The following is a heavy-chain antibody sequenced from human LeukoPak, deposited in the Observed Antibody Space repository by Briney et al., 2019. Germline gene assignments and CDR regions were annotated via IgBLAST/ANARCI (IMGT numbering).Heavy chain of an antibody. D-gene: IGHD6-13*01. V-gene: IGHV4-39*07. CDR2: IYPSGTT. J-gene: IGHJ5*02. Sequence: SETLSLTCTVSGGSISSSSYYWGWIRQPPGKGLEWIGNIYPSGTTYYNPSLKTRVTISVDTSKNQFSLKLSSVTAADTAVYFCARAYSSSWYFDWFDPWGQGTLVTVSS. CDR3: ARAYSSSWYFDWFDP. CDR1: GGSISSSSYY.